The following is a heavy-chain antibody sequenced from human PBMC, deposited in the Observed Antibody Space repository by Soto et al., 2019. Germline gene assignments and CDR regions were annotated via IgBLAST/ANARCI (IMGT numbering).Heavy chain of an antibody. V-gene: IGHV4-30-4*01. CDR3: AGARGYYDSSGYWSDRYNFDY. CDR1: DGSVRSDDTS. J-gene: IGHJ4*02. D-gene: IGHD3-22*01. Sequence: SETLSLTCTVSDGSVRSDDTSWSWFRQAPGRGLEWIGNIYYSGSTYYDPSLKSRLTISLDTSKNQFSLRLSAVTAADTAVYYCAGARGYYDSSGYWSDRYNFDYWGQGTLVTAS. CDR2: IYYSGST.